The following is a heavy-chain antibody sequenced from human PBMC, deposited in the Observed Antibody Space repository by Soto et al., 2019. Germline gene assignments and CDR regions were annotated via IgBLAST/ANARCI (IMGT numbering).Heavy chain of an antibody. J-gene: IGHJ4*02. V-gene: IGHV3-74*01. CDR1: GFTFSSYW. CDR3: AREGDYGDYLSPVDY. CDR2: INSDGSST. Sequence: EVQLVESGGGLVQPGGSLRLSCAASGFTFSSYWMHWVRQAPGKGLVWVSRINSDGSSTSYADSVKGRFTISRDNAKNTLDLQMNSLRAEDTAVYYCAREGDYGDYLSPVDYWGQGTLVTVSS. D-gene: IGHD4-17*01.